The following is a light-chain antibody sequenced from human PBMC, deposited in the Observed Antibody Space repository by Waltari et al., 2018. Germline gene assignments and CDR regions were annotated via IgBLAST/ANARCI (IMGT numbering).Light chain of an antibody. CDR2: GAS. J-gene: IGKJ2*01. CDR3: QQYNDWPPMYT. V-gene: IGKV3-15*01. Sequence: EIVMTQSPATLSVSPGERATLTCRASQSVSTNLVWYQQKPGQAPRLLIYGASTRATGIPARFSGGGSGTEFTLTISSLQSEDFAVYYCQQYNDWPPMYTFGQGTKLDI. CDR1: QSVSTN.